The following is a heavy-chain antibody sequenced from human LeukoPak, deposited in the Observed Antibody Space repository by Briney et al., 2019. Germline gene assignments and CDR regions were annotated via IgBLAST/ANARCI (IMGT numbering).Heavy chain of an antibody. V-gene: IGHV3-30*02. J-gene: IGHJ3*02. CDR1: GFTFSSYS. Sequence: PGGSLRLSCAASGFTFSSYSMNWVRQAPGKGLEWVAFIRYDGSNKYYADSVKGRFTISRDNSKNTLYLQMNSLRAEDTAVYYCAKDRLAVVPAAIRRDAFDIWGQGTMVTVSS. CDR3: AKDRLAVVPAAIRRDAFDI. CDR2: IRYDGSNK. D-gene: IGHD2-2*02.